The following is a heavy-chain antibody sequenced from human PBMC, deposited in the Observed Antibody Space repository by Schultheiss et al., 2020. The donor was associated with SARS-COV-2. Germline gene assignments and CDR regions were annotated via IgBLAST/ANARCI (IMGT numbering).Heavy chain of an antibody. Sequence: SETLSLTCAISGDSVSSNSAAWNWIRQSPSRVLEWLGRTYYRSKWYYDYALSVKSRITIKADTSKNQFSLQLNSVTPEDTAVYYCARGLPAGAPWGFDPWGQGTLVTVSS. V-gene: IGHV6-1*01. CDR1: GDSVSSNSAA. D-gene: IGHD2-2*01. CDR2: TYYRSKWYY. J-gene: IGHJ5*02. CDR3: ARGLPAGAPWGFDP.